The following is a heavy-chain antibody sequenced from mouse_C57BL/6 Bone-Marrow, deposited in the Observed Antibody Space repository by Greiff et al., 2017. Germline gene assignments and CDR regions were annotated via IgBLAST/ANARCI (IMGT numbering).Heavy chain of an antibody. V-gene: IGHV1-55*01. D-gene: IGHD2-5*01. Sequence: QVQLQQPGAELVKPGASVKMSCKASGYTFTSYWITWVKQRPGQGLEWIGDIYPGSGSTNYNEKFKSKATLTVDTCSSTAYMQLSSLTSEDSAVYYYARPCYSNYWYFDVWGTGTTVTVSS. CDR3: ARPCYSNYWYFDV. CDR1: GYTFTSYW. CDR2: IYPGSGST. J-gene: IGHJ1*03.